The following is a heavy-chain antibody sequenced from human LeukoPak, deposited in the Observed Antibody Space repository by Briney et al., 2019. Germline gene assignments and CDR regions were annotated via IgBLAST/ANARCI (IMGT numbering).Heavy chain of an antibody. CDR3: ARHGRSSGWEYFDY. J-gene: IGHJ4*02. CDR2: IYYSGST. V-gene: IGHV4-59*08. D-gene: IGHD6-19*01. Sequence: SEALSLTCTVSGGSISSYYRSWIRQPPGKGLEWIGYIYYSGSTNYNPSLKSRVTISVDTSKNQFSLKLGSVTAADTAVYYCARHGRSSGWEYFDYWGQGTLVTVSS. CDR1: GGSISSYY.